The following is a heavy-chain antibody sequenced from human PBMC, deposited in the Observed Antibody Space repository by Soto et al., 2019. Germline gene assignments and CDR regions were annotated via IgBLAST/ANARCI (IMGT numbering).Heavy chain of an antibody. CDR2: ISGSDDST. CDR3: VRGSPRGSNFGYMDH. CDR1: GFTFRSYA. Sequence: PGGSLRLSCAASGFTFRSYAMSWVRQAPGKGLEWVSVISGSDDSTYYADSVKGRFTISRDNGKNTMYLQLNSLRADDTGVYYCVRGSPRGSNFGYMDHWGQGTLVTVSS. J-gene: IGHJ4*02. D-gene: IGHD5-18*01. V-gene: IGHV3-23*01.